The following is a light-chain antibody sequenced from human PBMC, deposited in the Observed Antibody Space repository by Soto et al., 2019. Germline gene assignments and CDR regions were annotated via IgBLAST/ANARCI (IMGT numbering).Light chain of an antibody. CDR3: LLYYGGAQLGV. CDR1: TGAVTSGYY. V-gene: IGLV7-43*01. J-gene: IGLJ1*01. Sequence: VGTQERSLSVSLGGTVALICASSTGAVTSGYYPNWFQQKPGQAPRALIYSTNNKHSWTPARFSGSLLGGKAALTLSGVQPEDEAEYYCLLYYGGAQLGVFGTGTKVTVL. CDR2: STN.